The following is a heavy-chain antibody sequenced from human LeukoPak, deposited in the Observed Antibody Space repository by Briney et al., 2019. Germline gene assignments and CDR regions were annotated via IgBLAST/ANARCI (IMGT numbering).Heavy chain of an antibody. D-gene: IGHD6-19*01. Sequence: SETLSLTCTVSGGSTSSSSYYWGWIRQPPGKGLEWIGEINHSGSTNYNPSLKSRVTISVDTSKNQFSLKLSSVTAADTAVYYCARADIAVAGNDYWGQGTLVTVSS. CDR1: GGSTSSSSYY. CDR3: ARADIAVAGNDY. CDR2: INHSGST. J-gene: IGHJ4*02. V-gene: IGHV4-39*07.